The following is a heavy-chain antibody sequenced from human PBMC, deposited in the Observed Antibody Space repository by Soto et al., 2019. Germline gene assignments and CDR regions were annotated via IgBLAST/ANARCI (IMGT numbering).Heavy chain of an antibody. D-gene: IGHD3-3*01. V-gene: IGHV4-4*02. J-gene: IGHJ4*02. CDR1: GGSISSSNW. CDR3: ARGPPPLRFLEWSPFDY. Sequence: SETLSLTCAVSGGSISSSNWWSWVRQPPGKGLEWIGEIYHSGSTNYNPSLKSRVTISVDKSKNQFSLKLSSVTAADTAVYYCARGPPPLRFLEWSPFDYWGQGTLVTVSS. CDR2: IYHSGST.